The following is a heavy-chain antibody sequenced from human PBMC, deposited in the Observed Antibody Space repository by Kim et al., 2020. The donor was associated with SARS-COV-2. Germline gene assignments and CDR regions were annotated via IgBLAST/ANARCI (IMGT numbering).Heavy chain of an antibody. J-gene: IGHJ4*02. CDR2: T. D-gene: IGHD6-19*01. Sequence: TYYAGSAKGRFTISRDNSKNTLYLQMTSLRAEDTAVYYCAKGPSRGCFDYWGQGALVTVSS. CDR3: AKGPSRGCFDY. V-gene: IGHV3-23*01.